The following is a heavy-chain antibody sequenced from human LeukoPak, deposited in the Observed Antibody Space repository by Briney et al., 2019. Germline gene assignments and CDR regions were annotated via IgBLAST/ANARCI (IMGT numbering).Heavy chain of an antibody. J-gene: IGHJ5*02. CDR1: GGSISSYY. D-gene: IGHD6-6*01. Sequence: SETLSLTCTVSGGSISSYYWSWIRQPPGKGLEWIGYIYYSGSTYYNPSLKSRVTIAVDTSKNQFSLKLSSVTAADTAVYYCVRYSSSSGWFDPWGQGTLVTVSS. V-gene: IGHV4-59*08. CDR2: IYYSGST. CDR3: VRYSSSSGWFDP.